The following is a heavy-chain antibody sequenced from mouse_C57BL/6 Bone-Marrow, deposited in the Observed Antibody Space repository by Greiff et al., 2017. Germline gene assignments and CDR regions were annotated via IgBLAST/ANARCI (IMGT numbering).Heavy chain of an antibody. D-gene: IGHD2-9*01. CDR1: GFSFTSYG. V-gene: IGHV2-4*01. CDR2: IWSGGST. Sequence: QVQLQQSGPGLVQPSQSLSITCTVSGFSFTSYGVHWVRQPPGKGLEWLGVIWSGGSTDYNAAFISSLSNIKDNAKCQVFFKMNSLQAEYTAIYYCAKEAPSYYGYELAYWGQGTLVTVSA. CDR3: AKEAPSYYGYELAY. J-gene: IGHJ3*01.